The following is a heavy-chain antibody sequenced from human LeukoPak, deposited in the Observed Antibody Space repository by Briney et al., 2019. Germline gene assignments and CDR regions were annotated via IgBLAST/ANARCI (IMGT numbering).Heavy chain of an antibody. J-gene: IGHJ5*02. CDR3: ARDSMVENNWFDP. Sequence: PGGSLRLSCAASGFTFSSYAMHWVRQAPGKGLEWVAVISYDGSNKYYADSVKGRFTISRDNSKNTLYLQMNSLRAEDTAVYYCARDSMVENNWFDPWGQGTLVTVSS. D-gene: IGHD3-10*01. CDR1: GFTFSSYA. CDR2: ISYDGSNK. V-gene: IGHV3-30-3*01.